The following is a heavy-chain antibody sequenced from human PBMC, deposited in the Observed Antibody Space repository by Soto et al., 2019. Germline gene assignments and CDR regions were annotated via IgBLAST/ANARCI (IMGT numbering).Heavy chain of an antibody. V-gene: IGHV3-23*01. Sequence: EVQLLDSGGGLVQPGGSLRLSCAAAGFTFSIYAMSWVRQAPGKGLEWVSAISGSGGSTYYADSVKGRFTISRDNSKNTLYLQMNSLRADDTAVYYCAKATRGGAATLIRDYWGQGTLVTVSS. J-gene: IGHJ4*02. CDR1: GFTFSIYA. CDR2: ISGSGGST. D-gene: IGHD6-13*01. CDR3: AKATRGGAATLIRDY.